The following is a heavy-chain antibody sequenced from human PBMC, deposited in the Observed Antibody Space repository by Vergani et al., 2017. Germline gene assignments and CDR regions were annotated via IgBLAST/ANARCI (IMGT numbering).Heavy chain of an antibody. Sequence: QVQLQESGPGLVKPSETLSLTCTVSGGSISSYYWSWIRQPPGKGLEWIGYIYYSGSTNYNPSLKSRVTISVYTSKNQFSLKLSSVTAADTAVDYCVRQGRQNIVATCGYYYYYYMDVWGKGTTVTVSS. D-gene: IGHD5-12*01. CDR3: VRQGRQNIVATCGYYYYYYMDV. CDR2: IYYSGST. J-gene: IGHJ6*03. CDR1: GGSISSYY. V-gene: IGHV4-59*08.